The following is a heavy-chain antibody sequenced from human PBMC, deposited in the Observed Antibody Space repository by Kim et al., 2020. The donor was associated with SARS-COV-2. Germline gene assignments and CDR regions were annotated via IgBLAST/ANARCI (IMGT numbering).Heavy chain of an antibody. Sequence: GGSLRLSCAASGFTFSNAWMRWVRQAPGKGLEWVGRIKSKSDGETTDYAAPVKGRFIISREDSKNRLYLQMNSLKIEDTAVYYCATDPSIREYNWFDPWGQGTLVTVSS. CDR2: IKSKSDGETT. CDR3: ATDPSIREYNWFDP. V-gene: IGHV3-15*01. CDR1: GFTFSNAW. J-gene: IGHJ5*02.